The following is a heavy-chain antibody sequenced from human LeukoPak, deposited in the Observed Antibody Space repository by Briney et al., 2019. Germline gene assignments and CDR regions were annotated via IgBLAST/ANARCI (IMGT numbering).Heavy chain of an antibody. V-gene: IGHV3-30*02. CDR2: IRYDGSKE. Sequence: GGSLRLSXAASGFTFRSYGMHWVRQAPGKGLEWVAFIRYDGSKEYYADSVKGRFTISRDNSKNTLYLQMNSLKTEDTAVYYCAKDSRYYYVDYWGQGTLVTVSS. CDR1: GFTFRSYG. J-gene: IGHJ4*02. D-gene: IGHD1-14*01. CDR3: AKDSRYYYVDY.